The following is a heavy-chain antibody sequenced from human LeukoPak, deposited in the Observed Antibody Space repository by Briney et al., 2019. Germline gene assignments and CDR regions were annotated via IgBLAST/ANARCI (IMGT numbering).Heavy chain of an antibody. CDR1: GYTFTSYA. CDR2: INTGTGNP. Sequence: GASVKVSCKTSGYTFTSYAMNWVRQAPGRGLEFMGWINTGTGNPTYAQGFTGRFVFSLDTSVSTAYLQISTLKPEDTAVYYCASFGAHSFDYWGQGTLVTVSS. V-gene: IGHV7-4-1*02. CDR3: ASFGAHSFDY. D-gene: IGHD3-10*01. J-gene: IGHJ4*02.